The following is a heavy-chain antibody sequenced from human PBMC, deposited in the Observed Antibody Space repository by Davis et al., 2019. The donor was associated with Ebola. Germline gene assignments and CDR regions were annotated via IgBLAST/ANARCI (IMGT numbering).Heavy chain of an antibody. V-gene: IGHV3-48*03. CDR1: GFTFRSYA. CDR3: VRASSGSYYSVFDN. J-gene: IGHJ4*02. Sequence: GESLKISCAASGFTFRSYAMNWVRQAPGKGLEWISYISSSGGTTYYADFVQGRFTISRDNAKKSLYLQMNSLRDEDTAVYYCVRASSGSYYSVFDNWGQGSLVTVTS. D-gene: IGHD1-26*01. CDR2: ISSSGGTT.